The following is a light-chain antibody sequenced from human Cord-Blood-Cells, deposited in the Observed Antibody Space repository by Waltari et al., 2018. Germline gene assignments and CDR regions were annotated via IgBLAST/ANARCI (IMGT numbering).Light chain of an antibody. CDR1: QSVSRSY. J-gene: IGKJ4*01. Sequence: EIVCTQTLGTPSLSPGERATLSCRASQSVSRSYLAWYQQNPGQAPRLLISGASSRATGIPDRFSGSGSGTDFTLTISRLEPEDVAVYYCQQYGSLLTFGGGTKVEIK. CDR2: GAS. CDR3: QQYGSLLT. V-gene: IGKV3-20*01.